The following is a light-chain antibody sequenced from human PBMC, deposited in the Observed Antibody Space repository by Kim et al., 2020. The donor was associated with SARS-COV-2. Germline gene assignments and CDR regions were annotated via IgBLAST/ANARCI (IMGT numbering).Light chain of an antibody. CDR1: QELVNSDGYTY. J-gene: IGKJ1*01. CDR2: RVS. Sequence: QASISCRSSQELVNSDGYTYLNWFQQRPGQSPRRLIYRVSNRDSGVPDRFSGSGSGTDFTLKISRVEAEDVGLYYCMQGTHWPWTFGQGTKVDIK. V-gene: IGKV2-30*01. CDR3: MQGTHWPWT.